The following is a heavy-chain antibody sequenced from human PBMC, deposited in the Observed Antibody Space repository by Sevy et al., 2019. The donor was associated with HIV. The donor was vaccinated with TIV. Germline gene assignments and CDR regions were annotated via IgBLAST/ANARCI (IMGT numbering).Heavy chain of an antibody. CDR3: VRADPAQHFDS. Sequence: ASVKVSCEASGDTFTNYYMHWVRQAPGPGLEWMGIINPDGDSANYTQQFQGRVTMTRDTSTSTVYMELSSLRSDDTAVYYCVRADPAQHFDSWGQGTLVTVSS. CDR2: INPDGDSA. V-gene: IGHV1-46*01. CDR1: GDTFTNYY. J-gene: IGHJ4*02.